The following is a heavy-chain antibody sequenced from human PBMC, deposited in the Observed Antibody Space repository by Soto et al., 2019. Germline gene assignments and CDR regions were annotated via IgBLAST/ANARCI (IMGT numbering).Heavy chain of an antibody. J-gene: IGHJ6*02. V-gene: IGHV4-34*01. Sequence: SETLSLTCAVYGGSFSDYSWNWNLILQPPXKGLEWIGEINHSGSTSHNPSLKRRVTLSLDTSKNQFSLILTSVTAADTAVYYSTRGAPNHDVWSGHINGGMDVWGQGTTVTVFS. CDR1: GGSFSDYS. D-gene: IGHD3-3*01. CDR3: TRGAPNHDVWSGHINGGMDV. CDR2: INHSGST.